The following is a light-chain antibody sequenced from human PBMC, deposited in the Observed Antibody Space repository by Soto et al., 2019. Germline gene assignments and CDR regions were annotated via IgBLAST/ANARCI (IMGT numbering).Light chain of an antibody. CDR2: RNN. CDR3: AAWDDSLSGVV. J-gene: IGLJ2*01. CDR1: SSNIGSNY. V-gene: IGLV1-47*01. Sequence: QSVLTQPPSASGTPGQRVTISCSGSSSNIGSNYVYWYQQLPGTAPKLLIYRNNQRPSGVSDRFSGSKSGTSASLAISGLRSEDEADYYWAAWDDSLSGVVFGGGTKVTVL.